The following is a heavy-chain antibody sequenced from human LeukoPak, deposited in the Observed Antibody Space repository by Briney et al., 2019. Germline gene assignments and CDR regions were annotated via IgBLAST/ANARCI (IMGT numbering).Heavy chain of an antibody. D-gene: IGHD3-22*01. CDR1: GGSFSGYY. V-gene: IGHV4-34*01. CDR2: INHSGST. J-gene: IGHJ4*02. CDR3: ARDYYDSSGWGPLFVY. Sequence: SETLSLTCAVYGGSFSGYYWSRIRQPPGKGLEWIGEINHSGSTNYNPSLKSRVTISVDTSKNQFSLKLSSVTAADTAVYYCARDYYDSSGWGPLFVYWGQGTLVTVSS.